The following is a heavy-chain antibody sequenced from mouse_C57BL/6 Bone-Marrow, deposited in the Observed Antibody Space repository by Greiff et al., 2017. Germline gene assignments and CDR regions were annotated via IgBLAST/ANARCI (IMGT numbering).Heavy chain of an antibody. Sequence: EVQRVESEGGLVQPGSSMKLSCTASGFTFSDYYMAWVRQVPEKGLEWVANINYDGSSTYYLDSLKSRFIISRDNAKNILYLQMSSLKSEDTATYYCARDGDYGSSYVFDYWGQGTTLTGSS. J-gene: IGHJ2*01. D-gene: IGHD1-1*01. CDR1: GFTFSDYY. V-gene: IGHV5-16*01. CDR2: INYDGSST. CDR3: ARDGDYGSSYVFDY.